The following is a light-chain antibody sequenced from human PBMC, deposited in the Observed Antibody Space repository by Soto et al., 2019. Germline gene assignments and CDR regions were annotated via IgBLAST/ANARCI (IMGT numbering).Light chain of an antibody. CDR2: RTT. CDR3: AIWDDNLSTPL. CDR1: NSNIGADCG. J-gene: IGLJ3*02. V-gene: IGLV1-40*01. Sequence: QSVLTQPPSVSGAPGQRVTISCTGTNSNIGADCGVAWYQQFPGTPPKLLIYRTTQRPTGVPGRFSGSKSGTSASLVISGLRSDDEGDYFCAIWDDNLSTPLFGGGTKLTVL.